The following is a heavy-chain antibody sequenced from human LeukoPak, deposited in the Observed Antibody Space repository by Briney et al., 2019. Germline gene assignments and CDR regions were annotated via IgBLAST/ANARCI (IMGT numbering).Heavy chain of an antibody. D-gene: IGHD5-18*01. J-gene: IGHJ4*02. CDR2: IWYDGSNK. V-gene: IGHV3-33*08. Sequence: GGSLRLSCVGAGFVFSNHVIHWVRQAPGKGLEWVAVIWYDGSNKYYADSVKGRFTISRDNSKNTLYLQMNSLRAEDTAVYYCARDQWIQLWLPLDYWGQGTLVTVSS. CDR3: ARDQWIQLWLPLDY. CDR1: GFVFSNHV.